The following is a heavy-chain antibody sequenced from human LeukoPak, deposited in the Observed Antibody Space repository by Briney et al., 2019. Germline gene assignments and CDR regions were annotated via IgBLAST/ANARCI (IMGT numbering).Heavy chain of an antibody. J-gene: IGHJ3*02. CDR3: ASRGYYYASDI. Sequence: GASVKVSCEASGYTFTGYFIHWVRQAPGQGLEWMGWINPTSGGPNYAQKFQGRVTMTRDTSITTAYMELTRLRSDDTAIYYCASRGYYYASDIWGQGTMVTVSS. CDR1: GYTFTGYF. D-gene: IGHD3-22*01. V-gene: IGHV1-2*02. CDR2: INPTSGGP.